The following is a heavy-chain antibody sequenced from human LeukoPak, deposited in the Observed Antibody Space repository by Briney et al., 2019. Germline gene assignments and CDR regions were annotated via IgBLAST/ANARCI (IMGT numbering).Heavy chain of an antibody. CDR1: GGSFSGYY. V-gene: IGHV4-34*01. CDR2: INHSGST. J-gene: IGHJ4*02. D-gene: IGHD3-10*01. CDR3: ARSTMVRRLDY. Sequence: PSETLSLTCAVYGGSFSGYYWSWVRQPPGKGLEWIGEINHSGSTNYNPSLKRRVTISVDTSKNQFSLKLSSVTAADTAVYYCARSTMVRRLDYWGQGTLVTVSS.